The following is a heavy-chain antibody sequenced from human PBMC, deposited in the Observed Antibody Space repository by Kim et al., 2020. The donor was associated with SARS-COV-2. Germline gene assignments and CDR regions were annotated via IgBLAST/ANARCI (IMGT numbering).Heavy chain of an antibody. Sequence: LSLTCAASGFTFSSYEMNWVRQAPGKGLEWVSYISSSGSTIYYADSVKGRFTISRDNAKNSLYLQMNSLRAEDTAVYYCARNNIVVVIGYYYYYMDVWGKGTTVTVSS. CDR3: ARNNIVVVIGYYYYYMDV. D-gene: IGHD2-21*01. CDR1: GFTFSSYE. V-gene: IGHV3-48*03. CDR2: ISSSGSTI. J-gene: IGHJ6*03.